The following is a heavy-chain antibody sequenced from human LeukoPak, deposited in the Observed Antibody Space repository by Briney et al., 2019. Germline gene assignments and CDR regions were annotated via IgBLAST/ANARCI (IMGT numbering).Heavy chain of an antibody. Sequence: GGPLRLSCGALGFTLSSNHMSWVPQAPGKGVEWVSVIYSDGSTDYADSVKGRFTISKDNLKNTLYLQMNSLRAEATDVYYCARGPAGYNWGQGTLVTFSS. J-gene: IGHJ4*02. CDR1: GFTLSSNH. CDR2: IYSDGST. D-gene: IGHD1-1*01. V-gene: IGHV3-53*01. CDR3: ARGPAGYN.